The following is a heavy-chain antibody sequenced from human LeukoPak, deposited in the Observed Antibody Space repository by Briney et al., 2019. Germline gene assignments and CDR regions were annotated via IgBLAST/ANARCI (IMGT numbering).Heavy chain of an antibody. J-gene: IGHJ5*02. CDR3: ARVTTSGSYKFDT. CDR2: IYTSGTT. D-gene: IGHD3-10*01. V-gene: IGHV3-53*01. Sequence: GGSLRLSCTASGFTVSNNYISWVRQAPGKGLEWVSLIYTSGTTYYADSVKGRFTISRDISKNTLYLQMNSLRAEDTAVYYCARVTTSGSYKFDTWGQGTLVTVSS. CDR1: GFTVSNNY.